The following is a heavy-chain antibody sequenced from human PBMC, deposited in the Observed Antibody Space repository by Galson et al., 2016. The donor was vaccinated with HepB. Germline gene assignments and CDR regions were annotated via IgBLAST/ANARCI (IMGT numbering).Heavy chain of an antibody. Sequence: SLRLSCAASAFTVYNNFMYWVRQAPGKGLEWVSFIYSGGGTYYADSVKGRFTISRDRSKNTLILQMNSLRDEDTAVYYCARKTDRGGFGNFWGQGTLVTVSS. V-gene: IGHV3-66*01. J-gene: IGHJ4*02. D-gene: IGHD3-3*01. CDR1: AFTVYNNF. CDR3: ARKTDRGGFGNF. CDR2: IYSGGGT.